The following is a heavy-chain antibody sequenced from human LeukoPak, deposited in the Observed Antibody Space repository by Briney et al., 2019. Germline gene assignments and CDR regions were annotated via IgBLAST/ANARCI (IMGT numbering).Heavy chain of an antibody. CDR1: GFTFSSYG. CDR2: ISFDGSNQ. Sequence: PRRSLRLSCAASGFTFSSYGMHWVRQAPGKGLEWVALISFDGSNQYYADSVKGRFTISRDNSKNTLYLQMNSLRAEDKAVYYCANPPEVGATVGYFDYWGQGTLVTVSS. J-gene: IGHJ4*02. D-gene: IGHD1-26*01. V-gene: IGHV3-30*18. CDR3: ANPPEVGATVGYFDY.